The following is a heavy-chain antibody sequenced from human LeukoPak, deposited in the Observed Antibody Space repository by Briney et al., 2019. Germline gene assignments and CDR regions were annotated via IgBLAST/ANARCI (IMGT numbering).Heavy chain of an antibody. V-gene: IGHV1-69*04. CDR3: ARSSTTVVTPYDY. CDR1: GGTFNSYA. CDR2: IIPILGIA. Sequence: ASVKVSCKASGGTFNSYAISWVRQAPGQGLEWMGRIIPILGIANYAQKFQGRVTITADKSTSTAYMELSSLRSEDTAVYYCARSSTTVVTPYDYWGQGTLVTVSS. J-gene: IGHJ4*02. D-gene: IGHD4-23*01.